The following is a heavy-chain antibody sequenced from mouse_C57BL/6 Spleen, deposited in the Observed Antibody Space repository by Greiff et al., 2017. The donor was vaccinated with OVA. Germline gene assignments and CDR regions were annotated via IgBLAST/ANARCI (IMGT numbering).Heavy chain of an antibody. J-gene: IGHJ2*01. V-gene: IGHV1-26*01. CDR2: INPNNGGT. D-gene: IGHD4-1*01. CDR1: GYTFTDYY. Sequence: EVQLQQSGPELVKPGASVKISCKASGYTFTDYYMNWVKQSHGKSLEWIGDINPNNGGTSYNQKFKGKATLTVDKSSSTAYMELRSLTSEDSAVYYCARGSQTGTGDYWGQGTTLTVSS. CDR3: ARGSQTGTGDY.